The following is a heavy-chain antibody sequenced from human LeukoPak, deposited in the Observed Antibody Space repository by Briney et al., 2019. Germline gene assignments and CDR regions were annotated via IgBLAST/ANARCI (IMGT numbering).Heavy chain of an antibody. CDR2: IYSGGST. V-gene: IGHV3-66*04. Sequence: GGSLRLSCAASGFTVSCNYMSWVRQAPGKGLEWVSVIYSGGSTYYADSVKGRFTISRDNAKNSLYLEMNSLRAEDTAVYYCAKHGSMPWGYYMDVWGKGTTVTISS. D-gene: IGHD2/OR15-2a*01. CDR3: AKHGSMPWGYYMDV. J-gene: IGHJ6*03. CDR1: GFTVSCNY.